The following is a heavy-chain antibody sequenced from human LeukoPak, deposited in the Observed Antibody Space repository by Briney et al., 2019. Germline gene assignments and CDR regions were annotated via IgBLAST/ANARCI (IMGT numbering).Heavy chain of an antibody. D-gene: IGHD2-15*01. CDR3: ARWRWQLKQRRFDP. Sequence: SETLSLTCTVSGGSISSSSYYWGWIRQPPGKGLEWIGSIYYSGSTYYNPSLKSRVTISVDTSKNQFSLKLSSVTAADTAVYYCARWRWQLKQRRFDPWGQGTLVTVSS. CDR1: GGSISSSSYY. CDR2: IYYSGST. V-gene: IGHV4-39*01. J-gene: IGHJ5*02.